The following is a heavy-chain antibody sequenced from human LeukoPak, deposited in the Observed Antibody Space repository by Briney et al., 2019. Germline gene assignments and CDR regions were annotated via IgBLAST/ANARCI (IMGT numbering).Heavy chain of an antibody. D-gene: IGHD3-9*01. CDR1: GYTFTSYD. J-gene: IGHJ3*02. V-gene: IGHV1-8*01. CDR2: MNPNSGNT. Sequence: ASVKVSCKASGYTFTSYDINWVRQATGQGLEWMGWMNPNSGNTGYAQKFQGRVTMTTDTSTSTAYMELRSLRSDDTAVYYCARGIYDILTGYYRSGINDAFDIWGQGTMVTVSS. CDR3: ARGIYDILTGYYRSGINDAFDI.